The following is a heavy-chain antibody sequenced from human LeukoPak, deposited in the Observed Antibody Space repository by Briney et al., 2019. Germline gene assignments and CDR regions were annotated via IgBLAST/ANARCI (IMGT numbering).Heavy chain of an antibody. CDR3: AKRPWIQLWFPYYFDY. V-gene: IGHV3-23*01. CDR1: GFTFSSYA. J-gene: IGHJ4*02. Sequence: GGSLRLSCAASGFTFSSYAMSWVRQAPGKGLEWVSAISGSGGSTYYADSVKGRFTISRDNSKNTLYLQMNSLRAEDTAVYYCAKRPWIQLWFPYYFDYWGQGTLVTVSS. CDR2: ISGSGGST. D-gene: IGHD5-18*01.